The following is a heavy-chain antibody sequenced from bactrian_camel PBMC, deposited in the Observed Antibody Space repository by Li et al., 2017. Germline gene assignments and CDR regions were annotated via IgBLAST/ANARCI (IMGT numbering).Heavy chain of an antibody. CDR3: AAGLTGVDCGLNPRCYNA. J-gene: IGHJ6*01. V-gene: IGHV3S53*01. D-gene: IGHD3*01. Sequence: HVQLVESGGGLVQPGGSLRLSCTASGTPFDVHDMGWYRQAPGKECELVASISTEGLTSYLDSVKGRFTISQDNAKNMVNLQMDSLKPEDTAMYFCAAGLTGVDCGLNPRCYNAWGQGTQVTVS. CDR2: ISTEGLT. CDR1: GTPFDVHD.